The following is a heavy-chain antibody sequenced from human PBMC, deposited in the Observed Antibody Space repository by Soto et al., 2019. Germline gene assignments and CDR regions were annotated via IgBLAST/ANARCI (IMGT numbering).Heavy chain of an antibody. Sequence: QVQLQESGPGLMRPSQTLSLTCTVSGGSINGNDYYWSWIRQSPGKGLEWIGYIYDSGTTLYSPSFRSRVTISGDTSSNHFSLKLTSVTAADTAVYFCARGEIRGGFDIWGQGTMVTVSS. CDR2: IYDSGTT. J-gene: IGHJ3*02. CDR3: ARGEIRGGFDI. V-gene: IGHV4-30-4*01. CDR1: GGSINGNDYY. D-gene: IGHD3-10*01.